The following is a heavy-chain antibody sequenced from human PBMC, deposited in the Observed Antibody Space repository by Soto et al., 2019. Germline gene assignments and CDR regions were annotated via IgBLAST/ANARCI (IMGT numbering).Heavy chain of an antibody. D-gene: IGHD6-19*01. CDR1: GGSFSGYY. Sequence: LSLTCAVYGGSFSGYYWSWIRQPPGKGLEWIGEINHSGSTNYNPSLKSRVTISVDTSKSQFSLRLSSVTAADTAVYYCARGVSSGWKNYYYYYGMDVWGQGTTVTVSS. V-gene: IGHV4-34*01. CDR3: ARGVSSGWKNYYYYYGMDV. J-gene: IGHJ6*02. CDR2: INHSGST.